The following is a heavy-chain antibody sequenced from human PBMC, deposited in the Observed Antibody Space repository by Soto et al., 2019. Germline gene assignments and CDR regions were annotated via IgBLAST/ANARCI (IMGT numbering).Heavy chain of an antibody. V-gene: IGHV3-23*01. J-gene: IGHJ4*02. D-gene: IGHD2-2*01. Sequence: GGSLRLSCAASGFTFSSYAMSWVRQAPGKGLEWVSTISGSGGSTYYADSVKGRFTISRDNSKNTLYLQMNTLRAEDTAVYYCAKDPPVVPTTDTVWGYFDYWGQGTLVTVSS. CDR1: GFTFSSYA. CDR2: ISGSGGST. CDR3: AKDPPVVPTTDTVWGYFDY.